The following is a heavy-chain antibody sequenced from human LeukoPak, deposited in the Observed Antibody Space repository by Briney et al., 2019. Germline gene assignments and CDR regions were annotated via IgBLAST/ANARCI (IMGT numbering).Heavy chain of an antibody. Sequence: GGSLRLSCAASGFTFSSYWMHWVRQAPGKGLVWVSRINSDGSSTNYADSVKGRFTISRDNAKNTLYLQMNSLRAEDTAVYYCARILGESYLEVEDYWGQETLVTVSS. CDR3: ARILGESYLEVEDY. CDR1: GFTFSSYW. J-gene: IGHJ4*02. CDR2: INSDGSST. D-gene: IGHD1-26*01. V-gene: IGHV3-74*01.